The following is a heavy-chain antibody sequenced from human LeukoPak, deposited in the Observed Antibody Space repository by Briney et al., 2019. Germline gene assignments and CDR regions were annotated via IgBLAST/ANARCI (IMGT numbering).Heavy chain of an antibody. D-gene: IGHD3-3*01. Sequence: GRSLRLSYAASGFTFDDYAMHWVRQAPGKGLEWVSGISWNSGSIGYADSVKGRFTISRDNAKNSLYLQMNSLRAEDTALYYCAKDWGVVIMKGVFDYWGQGTLVTVSS. CDR1: GFTFDDYA. J-gene: IGHJ4*02. CDR2: ISWNSGSI. V-gene: IGHV3-9*01. CDR3: AKDWGVVIMKGVFDY.